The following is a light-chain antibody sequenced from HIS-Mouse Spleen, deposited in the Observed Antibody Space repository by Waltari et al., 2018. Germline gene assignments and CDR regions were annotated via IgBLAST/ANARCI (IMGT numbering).Light chain of an antibody. CDR3: SSYTSSSTLVV. Sequence: QSALTQPASVSGSPGQSITISCTGTSSYVGCYNHVSWYQQHPGKAPKLMIYEVSNRPSGVSNRFSGSKSGNTASMTISGLQAEDEADYYCSSYTSSSTLVVFGGGTKLTVL. J-gene: IGLJ2*01. CDR1: SSYVGCYNH. V-gene: IGLV2-14*01. CDR2: EVS.